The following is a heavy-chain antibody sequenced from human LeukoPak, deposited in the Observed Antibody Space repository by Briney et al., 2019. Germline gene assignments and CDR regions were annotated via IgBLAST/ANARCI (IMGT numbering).Heavy chain of an antibody. CDR3: ARDWGYYDSSGYFVTPGYFDY. V-gene: IGHV4-30-4*08. CDR1: GGSISSGDYS. CDR2: IYYSGST. Sequence: SETLSLTCTVSGGSISSGDYSWSWIRQPPGKGLEWTGYIYYSGSTYYNPSLKSRVTISVDTSKNQFSLKLSSVTAADTAVYYCARDWGYYDSSGYFVTPGYFDYWGQGTLVTVSS. J-gene: IGHJ4*02. D-gene: IGHD3-22*01.